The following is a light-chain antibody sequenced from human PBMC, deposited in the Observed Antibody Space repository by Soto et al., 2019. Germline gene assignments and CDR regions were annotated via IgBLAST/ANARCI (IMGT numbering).Light chain of an antibody. CDR3: QPSYSTPLT. V-gene: IGKV4-1*01. Sequence: DIVMTQSPDSLAVSLGERATINCKSSQSVLYSSNNKNYLAWYQQTPGQPPKLLIYWASTRESGVPDRFSGSGSGTDFTLTISSLQAEDVAVYYCQPSYSTPLTFGQGTKVEIK. CDR2: WAS. CDR1: QSVLYSSNNKNY. J-gene: IGKJ1*01.